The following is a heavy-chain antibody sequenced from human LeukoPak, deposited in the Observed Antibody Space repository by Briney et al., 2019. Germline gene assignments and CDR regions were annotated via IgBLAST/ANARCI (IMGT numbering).Heavy chain of an antibody. CDR3: ARHWRGYCSGSGCSAVDY. D-gene: IGHD2-2*01. CDR2: IYPGDSDI. CDR1: GYSFTNFW. J-gene: IGHJ4*02. V-gene: IGHV5-51*01. Sequence: GESLKISCKGFGYSFTNFWIGWVRQTPGKGLECMGVIYPGDSDIKYSPSFQGQVTISADKSISTAYLQWNSLKASDSAMYYCARHWRGYCSGSGCSAVDYWGQGTLVTVSS.